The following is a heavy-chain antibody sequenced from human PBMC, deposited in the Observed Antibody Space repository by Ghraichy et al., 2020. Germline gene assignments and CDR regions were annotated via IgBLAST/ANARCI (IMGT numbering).Heavy chain of an antibody. V-gene: IGHV3-30*18. D-gene: IGHD6-25*01. CDR1: RFTFSTYG. J-gene: IGHJ4*02. CDR2: ISYDGSKK. CDR3: AKDRRGRTAAGDFEY. Sequence: LSLTCAASRFTFSTYGMHWVRQAPGKGLEWVAVISYDGSKKDYADSVKGRFTISRDNAKNTLYLQMNSLRAEDTAVYYCAKDRRGRTAAGDFEYWGQGTLVTVSS.